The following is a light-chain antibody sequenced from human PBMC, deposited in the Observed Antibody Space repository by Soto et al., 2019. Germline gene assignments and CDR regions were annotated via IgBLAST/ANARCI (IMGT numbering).Light chain of an antibody. CDR3: AAWDDSLSAYV. CDR2: SND. V-gene: IGLV1-44*01. J-gene: IGLJ1*01. CDR1: SSNIGSNT. Sequence: QSVLTQPPSASGTPGQRVTMSCSGSSSNIGSNTVNWYQQLPGTAPKLLIYSNDERPSGVPDRFSGSKSGTSASLAISGLQSEDEADYYCAAWDDSLSAYVFGTGTKVTGL.